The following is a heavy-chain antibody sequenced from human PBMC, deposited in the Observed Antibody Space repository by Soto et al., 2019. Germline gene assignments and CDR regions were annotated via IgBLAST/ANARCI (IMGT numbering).Heavy chain of an antibody. J-gene: IGHJ4*02. V-gene: IGHV1-18*01. CDR2: ISAYNGNT. D-gene: IGHD3-22*01. Sequence: GPSVKVSFKASGYTFTSYGISWLRQAPGQGLEWMGWISAYNGNTNYAQKLQGRVTMTTDTSTSTAYMELRSLRSDDTAVYYCARDQTYYYDSSGSSHLIDYWGQGTLVTVSS. CDR3: ARDQTYYYDSSGSSHLIDY. CDR1: GYTFTSYG.